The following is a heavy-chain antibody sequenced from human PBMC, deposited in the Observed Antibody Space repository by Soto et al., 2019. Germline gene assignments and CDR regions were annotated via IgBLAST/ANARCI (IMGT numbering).Heavy chain of an antibody. J-gene: IGHJ4*02. CDR2: IYPSGST. D-gene: IGHD5-12*01. CDR3: VRGRSYSVYDF. V-gene: IGHV4-4*07. Sequence: LSLTCTVSGGSISGHSWIWIRQPAGKGLEWIGHIYPSGSTSYNPSLRSRVTMSLDTSSNQIFLNLTSVTAADTAVFYCVRGRSYSVYDFWGPGTLVTGS. CDR1: GGSISGHS.